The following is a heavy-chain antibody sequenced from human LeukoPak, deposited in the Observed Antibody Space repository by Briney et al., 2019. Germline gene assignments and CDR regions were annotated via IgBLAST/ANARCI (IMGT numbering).Heavy chain of an antibody. J-gene: IGHJ6*03. CDR2: TYYSGST. CDR3: ASALVASGHYYYYMDV. D-gene: IGHD6-13*01. V-gene: IGHV4-59*11. CDR1: GGSISSHY. Sequence: SETLSLTCTVSGGSISSHYWTWIRQPPGKGLEWIGYTYYSGSTNYNPSLKSRVTISLDTSKNQFSLKLTSVTAADTAVYYCASALVASGHYYYYMDVWGKGITVTVSS.